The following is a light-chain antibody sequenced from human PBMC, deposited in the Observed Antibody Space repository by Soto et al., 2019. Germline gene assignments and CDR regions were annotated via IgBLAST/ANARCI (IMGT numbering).Light chain of an antibody. V-gene: IGKV3-15*01. J-gene: IGKJ1*01. Sequence: ETVLTQSPATLSVSPGELATLSCRASETVSTNLAWYQQKPGQAPRLLIYDVSTGATGIPARFSGRGSGTEFTLSISSLQSEDFAVYYRQQYHSWPQTFGQGTKVDIK. CDR2: DVS. CDR1: ETVSTN. CDR3: QQYHSWPQT.